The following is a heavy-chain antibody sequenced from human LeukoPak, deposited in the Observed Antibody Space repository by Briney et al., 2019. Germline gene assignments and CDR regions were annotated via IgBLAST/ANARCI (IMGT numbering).Heavy chain of an antibody. CDR1: GGSITSYY. D-gene: IGHD2-15*01. J-gene: IGHJ6*03. CDR2: IYYSGST. CDR3: ARWFCSGACYYMDV. Sequence: SETLSLTCTVSGGSITSYYWSWIRQPPGKGLEYIGHIYYSGSTAYNPSLRSRVTISVDTSKNQFSLKLNSVSAADTAMYFCARWFCSGACYYMDVWGKGTAVTVSS. V-gene: IGHV4-59*01.